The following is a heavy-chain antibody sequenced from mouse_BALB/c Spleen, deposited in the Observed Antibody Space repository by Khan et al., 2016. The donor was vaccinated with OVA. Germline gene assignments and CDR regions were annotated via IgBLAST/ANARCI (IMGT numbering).Heavy chain of an antibody. Sequence: VQLKESGTVLARPGTSVRMSCKASGYIFTDYLMHWVKQRPGQGLEWIGSIYPGNNDTNYNQKFKDKAKMTSVPSASTDYMDFSRLSTEDSAVFYCARSGYGAFAFWVQWTLVTVSA. CDR2: IYPGNNDT. CDR1: GYIFTDYL. V-gene: IGHV1-5*01. D-gene: IGHD1-1*01. CDR3: ARSGYGAFAF. J-gene: IGHJ3*01.